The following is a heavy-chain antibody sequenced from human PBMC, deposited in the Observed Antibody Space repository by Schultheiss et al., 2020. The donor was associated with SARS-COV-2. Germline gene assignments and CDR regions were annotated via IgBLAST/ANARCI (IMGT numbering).Heavy chain of an antibody. CDR2: IYYSGST. J-gene: IGHJ1*01. V-gene: IGHV4-61*01. CDR3: ARRLSRYFQH. CDR1: GGSVSSGSYY. Sequence: SETLSLTCTVSGGSVSSGSYYWSWIRQPPGKGLEWIGYIYYSGSTNYNPSLKSRVTISVDTSKNQFSLKLSSVTAADTAVYYCARRLSRYFQHWGQGTLVTVSS.